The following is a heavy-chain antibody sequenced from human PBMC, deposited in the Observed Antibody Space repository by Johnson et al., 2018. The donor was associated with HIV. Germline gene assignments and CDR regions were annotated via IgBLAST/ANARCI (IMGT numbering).Heavy chain of an antibody. J-gene: IGHJ3*02. CDR3: AKIAVAGTYHDAFDI. Sequence: QVQLVESGGGVVQPGRSLRLSCAASGFTFSSYAVHWVRQAPGKGLEWVALISFDGTNKYYADSVKGRFTISRDNSKNTLYLQMNSLRAEDTAVYYCAKIAVAGTYHDAFDIWGQGTVVTVSS. CDR1: GFTFSSYA. V-gene: IGHV3-30*04. CDR2: ISFDGTNK. D-gene: IGHD6-19*01.